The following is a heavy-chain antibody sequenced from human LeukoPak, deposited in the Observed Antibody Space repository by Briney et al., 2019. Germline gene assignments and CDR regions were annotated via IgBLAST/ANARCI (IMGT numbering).Heavy chain of an antibody. D-gene: IGHD4-17*01. CDR2: INPSGGST. J-gene: IGHJ4*02. Sequence: ASVKVSCKASGYTFTSYYMHWVRQAPGQGLEWMGIINPSGGSTSYAQKFQGRVTMTRDTSTSTVYMELSSLRSEDTAVYYCAAAIDYGDYLPPLGYWGQGTLVTVSS. V-gene: IGHV1-46*01. CDR1: GYTFTSYY. CDR3: AAAIDYGDYLPPLGY.